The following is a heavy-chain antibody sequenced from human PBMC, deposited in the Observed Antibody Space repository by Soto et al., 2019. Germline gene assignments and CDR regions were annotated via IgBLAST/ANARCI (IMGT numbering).Heavy chain of an antibody. V-gene: IGHV3-11*01. CDR3: ARGSGWYCSSTSCHHSDY. D-gene: IGHD2-2*01. J-gene: IGHJ4*02. Sequence: PGGSLRLSCAASGFTFSDYYMSWIRQAPGKGLEWVSYISSSGSTIYYADSVKGRFTISRDNAKNSLYLQMNSLRAEDTAVYYCARGSGWYCSSTSCHHSDYWGQGTLVTVSS. CDR2: ISSSGSTI. CDR1: GFTFSDYY.